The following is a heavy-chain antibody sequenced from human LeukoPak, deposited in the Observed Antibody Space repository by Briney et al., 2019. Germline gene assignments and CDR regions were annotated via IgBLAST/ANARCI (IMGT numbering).Heavy chain of an antibody. J-gene: IGHJ4*02. V-gene: IGHV3-23*01. CDR3: ARETSIAVAVNY. CDR1: GITLSNYG. CDR2: LSGSGGGT. D-gene: IGHD6-19*01. Sequence: GRSLRLSCAVSGITLSNYGMSWVRQAPGKGLEWVAGLSGSGGGTNYADSVQGRFTISRDNPKNTLYLQMNSLRAEDTAVYFCARETSIAVAVNYWGQGTLVTVSS.